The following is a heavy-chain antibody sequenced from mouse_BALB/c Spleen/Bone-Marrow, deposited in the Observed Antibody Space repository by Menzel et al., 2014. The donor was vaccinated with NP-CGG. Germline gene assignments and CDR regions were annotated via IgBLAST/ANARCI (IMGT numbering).Heavy chain of an antibody. D-gene: IGHD4-1*01. V-gene: IGHV3-2*02. CDR3: SHWAYYYAMDY. CDR1: GYSITSDYA. J-gene: IGHJ4*01. CDR2: ISYSGST. Sequence: QLQQSGPGLVKPSQSLSLTCTVTGYSITSDYAWNWIRQFPGNKLEWMGYISYSGSTSYNPSLKSRISITRDTSKNQFFLQLNSVTTEDTATYYCSHWAYYYAMDYWGQGTSVTVSS.